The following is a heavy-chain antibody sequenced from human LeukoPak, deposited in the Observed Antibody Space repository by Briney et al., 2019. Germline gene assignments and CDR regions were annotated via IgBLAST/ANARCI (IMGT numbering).Heavy chain of an antibody. CDR2: ISYDGSNK. CDR1: GFTFSSYA. J-gene: IGHJ4*02. D-gene: IGHD1-26*01. V-gene: IGHV3-30-3*01. Sequence: PGGSLRLSCAASGFTFSSYAMHWVRQAPGKELEWVAVISYDGSNKYYADSVKGRFTISRDNSKNTLYLQMNSLRAEDTAVYYCAREEWDEGYFDYWGQGTLVTVSS. CDR3: AREEWDEGYFDY.